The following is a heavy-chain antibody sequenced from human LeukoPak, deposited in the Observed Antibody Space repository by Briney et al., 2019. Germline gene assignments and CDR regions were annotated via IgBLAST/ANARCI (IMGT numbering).Heavy chain of an antibody. J-gene: IGHJ4*02. CDR1: GYTFTSYA. CDR2: IIPIFGTA. CDR3: ARDLPSSGWYTY. V-gene: IGHV1-69*06. D-gene: IGHD6-19*01. Sequence: SVKVSCKASGYTFTSYAMHWVRQAPGQRLEWMGGIIPIFGTANYAQKFQGRVTITADKSTSTAYMELSSLRSEDTAVYYCARDLPSSGWYTYWGQGTLVTVSS.